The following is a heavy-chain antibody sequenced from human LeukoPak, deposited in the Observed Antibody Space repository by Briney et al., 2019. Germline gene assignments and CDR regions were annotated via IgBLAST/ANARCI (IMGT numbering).Heavy chain of an antibody. Sequence: GGSLRLSCAASGFTFSSYWMSWVRQAPGKGLEWVANIKQDGSEKYYVYSVKGRFTISRDNAKNSLYLQMNSLRAEDTAVYYCARFVVVVAATEWGVIYYYYGMDVWGQGTTVTVSS. V-gene: IGHV3-7*03. CDR2: IKQDGSEK. J-gene: IGHJ6*02. CDR3: ARFVVVVAATEWGVIYYYYGMDV. CDR1: GFTFSSYW. D-gene: IGHD2-15*01.